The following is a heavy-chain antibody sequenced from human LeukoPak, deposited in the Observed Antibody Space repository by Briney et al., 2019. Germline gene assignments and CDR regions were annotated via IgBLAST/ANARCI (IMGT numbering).Heavy chain of an antibody. Sequence: SETLSLTCTVSSGSISGYYWSWLRQPPGKGLEWIGYIHYSGSTNYNPSLTSRGTISVDTSKTHFSLKLNSVTAADTAVYYCASGEGWLVRYWGQGTLVTVSS. CDR3: ASGEGWLVRY. J-gene: IGHJ4*02. CDR1: SGSISGYY. V-gene: IGHV4-59*01. CDR2: IHYSGST. D-gene: IGHD6-19*01.